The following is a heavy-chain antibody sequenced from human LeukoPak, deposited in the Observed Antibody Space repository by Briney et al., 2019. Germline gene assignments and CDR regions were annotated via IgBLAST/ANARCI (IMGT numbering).Heavy chain of an antibody. CDR2: ISWNSGSI. D-gene: IGHD2-2*01. J-gene: IGHJ4*02. CDR1: GFTFDDYA. V-gene: IGHV3-9*01. CDR3: AKGALLVVPAAISY. Sequence: GGSLRLSCAASGFTFDDYAMHWVRQAPGKGLEWVSGISWNSGSIGYADSVKGRFTISRDSAKNSLYLQMNSLRAEDTAVYYCAKGALLVVPAAISYWGQGTLVTVSS.